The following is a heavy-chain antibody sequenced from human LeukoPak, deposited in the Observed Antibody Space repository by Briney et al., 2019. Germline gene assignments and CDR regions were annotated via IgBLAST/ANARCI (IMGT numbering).Heavy chain of an antibody. CDR2: ISYDGSNI. CDR3: AKFRLRAAFDI. V-gene: IGHV3-30*18. CDR1: GFTFDSYG. Sequence: PGGSLRLSCTASGFTFDSYGMHWVRQAPGKGLEWVAVISYDGSNIYYSDSVKGRFTISRDNSKNTLYLQMNSLRAEDAAVYYCAKFRLRAAFDIWGQGTMVTVSS. J-gene: IGHJ3*02.